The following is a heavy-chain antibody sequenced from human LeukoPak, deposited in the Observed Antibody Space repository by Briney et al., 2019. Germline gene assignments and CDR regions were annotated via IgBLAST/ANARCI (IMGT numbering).Heavy chain of an antibody. CDR3: ARQPSSGWLYNWFDP. CDR2: IYYSGST. D-gene: IGHD6-19*01. Sequence: PSETLSLTCTVSGGSISSSSYYWGWIRQPPGKGLGWIGSIYYSGSTYYNPSLKSRVTISVDTSKNQFSLKLSSVTAADTSVYYCARQPSSGWLYNWFDPWGQGTLVTVSS. J-gene: IGHJ5*02. V-gene: IGHV4-39*01. CDR1: GGSISSSSYY.